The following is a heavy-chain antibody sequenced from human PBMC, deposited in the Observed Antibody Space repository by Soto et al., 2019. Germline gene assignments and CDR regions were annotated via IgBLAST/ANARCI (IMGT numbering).Heavy chain of an antibody. CDR1: GFTFSSYG. CDR3: ARDQQLAAAFDI. J-gene: IGHJ3*02. D-gene: IGHD6-13*01. Sequence: GGSLRLSCAASGFTFSSYGMHWVRQAPGKGLEWVAVIWYDGSNKYYADSVKGRFTISRDNSKNTLYLQMNSLRAEDTAVYYCARDQQLAAAFDIWGQGTMVTVSS. V-gene: IGHV3-33*01. CDR2: IWYDGSNK.